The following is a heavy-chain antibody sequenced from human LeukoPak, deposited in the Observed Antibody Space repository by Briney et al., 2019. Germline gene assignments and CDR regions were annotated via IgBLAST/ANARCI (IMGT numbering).Heavy chain of an antibody. CDR3: ARDRDYSSSLRDY. CDR1: GYTFTDYF. Sequence: ATVKVSCKASGYTFTDYFLHWVRQAPGQGLEWMGRINPNSGGTNFAQKFQGRVTMTRDTSISTAYMDLSGLRSDDTAVYYCARDRDYSSSLRDYWGQGTLVTASS. V-gene: IGHV1-2*06. D-gene: IGHD6-6*01. CDR2: INPNSGGT. J-gene: IGHJ4*02.